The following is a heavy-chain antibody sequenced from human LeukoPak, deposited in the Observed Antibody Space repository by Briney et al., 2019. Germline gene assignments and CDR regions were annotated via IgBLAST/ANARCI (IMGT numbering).Heavy chain of an antibody. V-gene: IGHV3-53*01. D-gene: IGHD5-12*01. CDR1: GFTVSSNY. CDR2: IYSGGST. J-gene: IGHJ5*02. Sequence: GGSLRLSCAASGFTVSSNYMSWVRQAPGKGLEWVSVIYSGGSTYYADSVKGRFTISRDNSKNTLYLQMNSLRAEDTAVYYCAKPPGLRRLDPWGQGTLVTVSS. CDR3: AKPPGLRRLDP.